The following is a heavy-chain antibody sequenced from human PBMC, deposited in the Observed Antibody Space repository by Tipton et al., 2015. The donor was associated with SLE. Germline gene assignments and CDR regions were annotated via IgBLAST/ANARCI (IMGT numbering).Heavy chain of an antibody. CDR3: AIRPSYCGGDCYSHY. CDR1: GYSFTSYW. CDR2: IDPSDSYT. J-gene: IGHJ4*02. V-gene: IGHV5-10-1*01. Sequence: VQLVQSGAGVKKPGESLRISCKGSGYSFTSYWISWVRQMPGKGLEWMGRIDPSDSYTNYSPSFQGHVTISADKSISTAYLQWSSLKASDTAMYYCAIRPSYCGGDCYSHYGGQGTLVTVSS. D-gene: IGHD2-21*02.